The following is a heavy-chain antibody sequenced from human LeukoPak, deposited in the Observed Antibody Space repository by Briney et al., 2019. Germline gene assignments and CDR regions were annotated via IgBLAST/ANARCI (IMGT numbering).Heavy chain of an antibody. D-gene: IGHD6-19*01. CDR3: ARDPGIAVAGFRAYYFDY. Sequence: SETLSLTCTVSGGSNSSYYWSWIRQPPGKGLEWIGYIYYSGSTNYNPSLKSRVTISVDTSKNQFSLKLSSVTAADTAVYYCARDPGIAVAGFRAYYFDYWGQGTLVTVYS. CDR2: IYYSGST. J-gene: IGHJ4*02. CDR1: GGSNSSYY. V-gene: IGHV4-59*01.